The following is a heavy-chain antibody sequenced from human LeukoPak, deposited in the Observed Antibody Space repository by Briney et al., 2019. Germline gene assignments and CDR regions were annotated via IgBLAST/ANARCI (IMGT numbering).Heavy chain of an antibody. CDR3: ARDYFKGEAPRNDY. D-gene: IGHD2/OR15-2a*01. Sequence: GASVKVSCKASGYTFTSYGISWVRQAPGQGLEWMGWISAYNGNTDYAQKLQGRVTMTTDTSTSTAYMELRSLRSDDTAVYYCARDYFKGEAPRNDYWGQGTLVTVSS. J-gene: IGHJ4*02. V-gene: IGHV1-18*01. CDR2: ISAYNGNT. CDR1: GYTFTSYG.